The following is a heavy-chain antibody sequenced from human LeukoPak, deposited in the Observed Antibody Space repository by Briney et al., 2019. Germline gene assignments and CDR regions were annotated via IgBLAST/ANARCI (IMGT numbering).Heavy chain of an antibody. CDR3: ASFEVLTP. Sequence: GRTLRLSRAASGLTFSSYSMNWVREAPGKGLEWVSSISSSSSYIYYADSVKSRFTISRDNAKNSLYLQMNSLRAEDTAVYYCASFEVLTPLGEGTLVTVSS. CDR1: GLTFSSYS. CDR2: ISSSSSYI. V-gene: IGHV3-21*01. D-gene: IGHD3-3*01. J-gene: IGHJ5*02.